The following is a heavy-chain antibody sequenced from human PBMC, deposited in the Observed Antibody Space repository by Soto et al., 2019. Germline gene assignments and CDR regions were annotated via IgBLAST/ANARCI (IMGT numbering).Heavy chain of an antibody. Sequence: EVQLVESGGGLVQPGGSLRLSCAASGFTFSSYSMNWVRQAPGKGLEWVSYISSSSSTIYYADSVKGRFTISRDNAKNSLYLQMNSLRAEDTAVYYCAREFVITFGXVIARDPHDAFDIWGQGTMVTVSS. CDR1: GFTFSSYS. J-gene: IGHJ3*02. D-gene: IGHD3-16*02. V-gene: IGHV3-48*01. CDR3: AREFVITFGXVIARDPHDAFDI. CDR2: ISSSSSTI.